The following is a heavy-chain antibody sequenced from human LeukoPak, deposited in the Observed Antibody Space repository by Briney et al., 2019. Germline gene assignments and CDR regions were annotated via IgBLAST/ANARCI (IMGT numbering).Heavy chain of an antibody. V-gene: IGHV4-59*01. CDR2: IYYSGST. Sequence: SETLSLTCSVSGGSISSYYWSWIRQPPGKGLEWIGYIYYSGSTNYNPSLKSRVTISVDTSKNQFSLKLSSVTAADTAVYYCARVSRGSYGFDYWGQGTLVTVSS. CDR1: GGSISSYY. CDR3: ARVSRGSYGFDY. J-gene: IGHJ4*02. D-gene: IGHD5-18*01.